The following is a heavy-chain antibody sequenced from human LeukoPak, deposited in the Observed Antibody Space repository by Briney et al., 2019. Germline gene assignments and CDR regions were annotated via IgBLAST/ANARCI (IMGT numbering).Heavy chain of an antibody. D-gene: IGHD6-19*01. Sequence: PGGSLRLSCAASGFTFSSYALSWVRQAPGKGLEWVSAISSSGGSTYYADSVKGRFTISRDNSENTLNLQMNSLRAEDTAVYYCATGGTSGWLDAVHIWGQGTMVTVSS. CDR1: GFTFSSYA. CDR2: ISSSGGST. J-gene: IGHJ3*02. CDR3: ATGGTSGWLDAVHI. V-gene: IGHV3-23*01.